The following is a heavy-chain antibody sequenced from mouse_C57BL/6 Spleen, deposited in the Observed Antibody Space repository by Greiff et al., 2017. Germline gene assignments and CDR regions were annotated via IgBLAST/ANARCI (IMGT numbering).Heavy chain of an antibody. CDR2: IYPGSGST. D-gene: IGHD3-1*01. V-gene: IGHV1-55*01. J-gene: IGHJ3*01. CDR1: GYTFTSYW. CDR3: GRFSAGFAY. Sequence: QVQLQQSGAELVKPGASVKMSCKASGYTFTSYWINWVKQRPGQGLEWIGDIYPGSGSTNYNEKFKSKATLTVDKSSSTAYMQLSSLTSEDSAFYYCGRFSAGFAYWGQGTLVTVSA.